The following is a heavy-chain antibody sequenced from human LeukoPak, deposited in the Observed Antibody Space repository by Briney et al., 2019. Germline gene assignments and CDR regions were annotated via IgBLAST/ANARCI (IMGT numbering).Heavy chain of an antibody. D-gene: IGHD2-2*03. CDR2: IIPIFGTA. CDR3: ARLDIVVVPAAMYSDYYYGMDV. V-gene: IGHV1-69*01. J-gene: IGHJ6*02. Sequence: ASVKVSCKASGGTFSSYAISWVRQAPGQGLEWMGGIIPIFGTANYAQKFQGRVTITADESTSTAYMELSSLRSEDTAVYYCARLDIVVVPAAMYSDYYYGMDVWGQGTTVTVSS. CDR1: GGTFSSYA.